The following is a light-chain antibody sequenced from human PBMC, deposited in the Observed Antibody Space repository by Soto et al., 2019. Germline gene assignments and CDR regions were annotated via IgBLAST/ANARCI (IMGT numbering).Light chain of an antibody. CDR1: QSISSY. Sequence: EIQVTISASSLSASIGDRVTITCRASQSISSYLNWYQQKPGKAPKLLIYAASSLQSGVPSRFSGSGSGTEFTLTISGLQPGDSATYYCQQYNSYSPTFGQGTKVDI. CDR3: QQYNSYSPT. CDR2: AAS. V-gene: IGKV1-39*01. J-gene: IGKJ1*01.